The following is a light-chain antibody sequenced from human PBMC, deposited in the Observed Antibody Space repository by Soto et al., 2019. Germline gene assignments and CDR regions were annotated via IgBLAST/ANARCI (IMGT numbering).Light chain of an antibody. CDR1: SSDVVGYNY. CDR3: SSYTTSNTRQIV. CDR2: DVS. J-gene: IGLJ1*01. V-gene: IGLV2-14*01. Sequence: QSALTQPASVSGSPGQSITISCTGTSSDVVGYNYVSWYQQHPGKAPKFIIYDVSNRPSGVSNRFSGSKSGNTASLTISGLQAEDEAEYYCSSYTTSNTRQIVFGTGTKVTVL.